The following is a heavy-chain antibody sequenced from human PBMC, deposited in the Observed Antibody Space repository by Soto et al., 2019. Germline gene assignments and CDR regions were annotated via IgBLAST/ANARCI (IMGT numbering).Heavy chain of an antibody. CDR1: GFAFSTFA. Sequence: LRLSCAASGFAFSTFAMTWVRQAPGKGLEWVAAISVSGNNAYYADSVKGRLTISRDNSQNSVFLQMSGLRADDTAAYYCARDQLRPGILYSLGVLLPEYGLWGQGTLVTVSS. J-gene: IGHJ4*02. V-gene: IGHV3-23*01. D-gene: IGHD3-22*01. CDR3: ARDQLRPGILYSLGVLLPEYGL. CDR2: ISVSGNNA.